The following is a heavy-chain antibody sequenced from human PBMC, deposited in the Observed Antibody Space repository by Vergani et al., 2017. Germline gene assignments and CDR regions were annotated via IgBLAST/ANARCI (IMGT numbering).Heavy chain of an antibody. CDR3: AKVESSGRGYYFDY. V-gene: IGHV3-9*01. CDR1: GFTFDDYA. CDR2: ISWNSGSI. J-gene: IGHJ4*02. D-gene: IGHD6-19*01. Sequence: EVQLVESGGGLVQPGRSLRLSCAASGFTFDDYAMHWVRQAPGKGLEWVSGISWNSGSIGYADSVKGRFTISRDKAKNSLYLQMNSQRAEDTALYYCAKVESSGRGYYFDYWGQGTLVTVSS.